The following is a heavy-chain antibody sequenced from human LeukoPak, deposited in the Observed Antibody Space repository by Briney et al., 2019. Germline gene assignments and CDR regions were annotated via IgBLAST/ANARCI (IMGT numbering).Heavy chain of an antibody. CDR1: GYTFTNYA. V-gene: IGHV1-3*01. CDR2: INAGNGNT. Sequence: ASVKVPCKASGYTFTNYAMHWVRQAPGQRLEWMGWINAGNGNTKFSQKFQGRVTITRDTSASTAYMELSSLRSEDTAVYYCARVRGYTYGYYDAFDIWGQGTMVTVSS. D-gene: IGHD5-18*01. J-gene: IGHJ3*02. CDR3: ARVRGYTYGYYDAFDI.